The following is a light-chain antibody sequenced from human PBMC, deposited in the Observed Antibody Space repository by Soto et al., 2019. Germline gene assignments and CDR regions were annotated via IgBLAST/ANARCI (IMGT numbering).Light chain of an antibody. CDR2: VGTGGIVG. CDR3: GADNGIGSNYV. V-gene: IGLV9-49*01. Sequence: QAVVTQPPSASASLGASVTLTCTLSSGYSNYKVDWYQQRPGKGPRFVMRVGTGGIVGSKGDGIPDRFSVLGSGLNRYLTIKNIQEEDESDYHCGADNGIGSNYVFGTGTKLTVL. J-gene: IGLJ1*01. CDR1: SGYSNYK.